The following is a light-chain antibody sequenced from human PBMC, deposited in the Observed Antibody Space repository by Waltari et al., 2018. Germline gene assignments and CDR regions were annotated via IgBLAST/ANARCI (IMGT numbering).Light chain of an antibody. J-gene: IGLJ3*02. CDR1: RSHIGGNY. CDR3: ATWDTSLIAGV. V-gene: IGLV1-51*01. Sequence: SVLTQPPSVSAAPVQKVTISCSGTRSHIGGNYFSCYQQIPGSAPKLLIYDNSQRPSGVPDRFSGSKSDSSATLAITGLQTGDEAVYYCATWDTSLIAGVFGGGTTLTVL. CDR2: DNS.